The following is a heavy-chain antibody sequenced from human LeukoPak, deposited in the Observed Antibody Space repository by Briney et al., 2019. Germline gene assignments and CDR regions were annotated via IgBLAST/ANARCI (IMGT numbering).Heavy chain of an antibody. J-gene: IGHJ4*02. Sequence: GASVKVSCKASGYTFTSYYMHWVRQAPGQGLEWMGIINPSGGSTSYAQKFQGRVTMTRDMSTSTVYMELSSLRSEDTAVYYCARGIGDRFRLQHVIDYWGQGILVTVSS. D-gene: IGHD2-21*02. CDR3: ARGIGDRFRLQHVIDY. V-gene: IGHV1-46*01. CDR1: GYTFTSYY. CDR2: INPSGGST.